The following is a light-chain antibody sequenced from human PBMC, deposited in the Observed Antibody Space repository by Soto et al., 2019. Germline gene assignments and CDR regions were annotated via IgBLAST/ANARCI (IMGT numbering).Light chain of an antibody. CDR2: DVS. J-gene: IGLJ1*01. V-gene: IGLV2-14*03. CDR3: SSYTPTRSYV. Sequence: LTQPASVSGSPGQSITISCTGTSSDVGGYNYVSWYQQHPGKAPRLMIYDVSTRPSGVSNRFSGSKSGNTASLTISGLQADDEADYYCSSYTPTRSYVFGTGTKVTVL. CDR1: SSDVGGYNY.